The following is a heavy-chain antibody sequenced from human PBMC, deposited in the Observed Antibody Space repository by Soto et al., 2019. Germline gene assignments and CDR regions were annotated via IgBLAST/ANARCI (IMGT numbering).Heavy chain of an antibody. D-gene: IGHD6-13*01. CDR1: GGSISSGGYS. CDR3: ARAGGSSWYTG. CDR2: IYHSGST. J-gene: IGHJ4*02. V-gene: IGHV4-30-2*01. Sequence: QLPLQESGSGLVKPSQTLSLTCAVSGGSISSGGYSWSWIRQPPGKGLEWIGYIYHSGSTYYNPSLKSRVTISVDRSKNQFSLKLSSVTAADTAVYYCARAGGSSWYTGWGQGTLVTVSS.